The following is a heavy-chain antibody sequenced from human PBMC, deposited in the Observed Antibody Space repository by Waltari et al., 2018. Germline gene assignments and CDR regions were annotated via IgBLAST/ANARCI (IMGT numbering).Heavy chain of an antibody. CDR2: ISSSSSYI. CDR3: AREGSSGWNFDY. V-gene: IGHV3-21*01. CDR1: GFTFSSYS. D-gene: IGHD6-19*01. Sequence: EVQLVESGGGLVKPGGSLRLSCAASGFTFSSYSMNWVRQAPGKGLEWVSSISSSSSYIYYADAVKGRFTISRDNAKNSLYLQMNSLRAEDTAVYYCAREGSSGWNFDYWGQGTLVTVSS. J-gene: IGHJ4*02.